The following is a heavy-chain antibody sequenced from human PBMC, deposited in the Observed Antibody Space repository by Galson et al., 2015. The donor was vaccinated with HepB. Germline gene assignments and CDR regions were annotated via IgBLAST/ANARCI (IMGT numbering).Heavy chain of an antibody. CDR1: GFTFNNYV. Sequence: SLRLSCAASGFTFNNYVTSWVRQAPGEGLEWVSSISGNGRVTYYVDSVKGRFTISRDKSQNTMYLQMNGLRAEDTAIYYCVKSNGSYADAWGIWGQGTTVTVSS. CDR2: ISGNGRVT. D-gene: IGHD3-16*01. V-gene: IGHV3-23*01. CDR3: VKSNGSYADAWGI. J-gene: IGHJ4*02.